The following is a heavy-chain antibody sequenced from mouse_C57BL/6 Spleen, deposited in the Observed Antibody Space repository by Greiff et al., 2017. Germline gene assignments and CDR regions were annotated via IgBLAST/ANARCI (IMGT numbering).Heavy chain of an antibody. Sequence: QVQLQQPGAELVKPGASVKLSCKASGYTFTSYWMHWVKQRPGQGLEWIGMIHPNSGSTNYNEKFKSKATLTVDKSSSTAYMQLSSLTSEDSAVYYCATYDYDEGYFDYWGQGTTLTVSS. V-gene: IGHV1-64*01. CDR3: ATYDYDEGYFDY. CDR2: IHPNSGST. D-gene: IGHD2-4*01. CDR1: GYTFTSYW. J-gene: IGHJ2*01.